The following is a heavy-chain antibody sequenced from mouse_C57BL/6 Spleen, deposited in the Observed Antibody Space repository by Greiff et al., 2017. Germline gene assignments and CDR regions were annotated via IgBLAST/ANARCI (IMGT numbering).Heavy chain of an antibody. J-gene: IGHJ2*01. D-gene: IGHD1-1*01. V-gene: IGHV1-42*01. Sequence: VQLQQSGPELVKPGASVKISCKASGYSFTGYYMNWVKQSPEKSLEWIGEINPSTGGTTYNQKFKAKATLTVDKSSSTAYMQLKSLTSEDSAVYYCARGVVAPDDWGQGTTLTVSS. CDR2: INPSTGGT. CDR1: GYSFTGYY. CDR3: ARGVVAPDD.